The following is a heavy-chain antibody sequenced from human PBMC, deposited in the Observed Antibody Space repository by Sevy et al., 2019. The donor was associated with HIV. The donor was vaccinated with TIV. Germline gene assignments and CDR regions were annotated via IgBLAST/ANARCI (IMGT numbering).Heavy chain of an antibody. Sequence: GGSLRLSCAASGFTFSNFGMHWVRQAPGKGLEWVAVISHDGTNKYYADSVKGRLTISKDNSKNTVSLQMNSLRVEDTAVYFGAKDPDPYTVVVISATRAFFDYWGQGTLVTVSS. CDR3: AKDPDPYTVVVISATRAFFDY. D-gene: IGHD3-16*02. V-gene: IGHV3-30*18. CDR1: GFTFSNFG. CDR2: ISHDGTNK. J-gene: IGHJ4*02.